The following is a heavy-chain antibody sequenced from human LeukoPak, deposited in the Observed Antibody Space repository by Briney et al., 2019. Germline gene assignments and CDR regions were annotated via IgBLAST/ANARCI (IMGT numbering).Heavy chain of an antibody. CDR3: AKAHLWFGELLPDFDY. Sequence: GGSLRLSCAASGFTFSYYNMHWVRQAPGKGLEWVAMIRHDESDQYYVDSVKGRFFISRDNSKSTLFLQMNSLRAEDTAVYYCAKAHLWFGELLPDFDYWGQGTLVTVSS. D-gene: IGHD3-10*01. V-gene: IGHV3-30*02. CDR1: GFTFSYYN. CDR2: IRHDESDQ. J-gene: IGHJ4*02.